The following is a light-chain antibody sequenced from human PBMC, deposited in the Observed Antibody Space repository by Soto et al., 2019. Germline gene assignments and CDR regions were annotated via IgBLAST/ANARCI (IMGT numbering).Light chain of an antibody. J-gene: IGKJ2*01. CDR1: QSVGSS. Sequence: EIVLTQSPATLSLSPGERATLSCRASQSVGSSLAWYQQKPGQAPRLLIYDASNRATGIPARLSGSGSGTDFTLTISSLEPEDSAVYYCQQRDNWPPYTFGQGTKLEI. CDR2: DAS. CDR3: QQRDNWPPYT. V-gene: IGKV3-11*01.